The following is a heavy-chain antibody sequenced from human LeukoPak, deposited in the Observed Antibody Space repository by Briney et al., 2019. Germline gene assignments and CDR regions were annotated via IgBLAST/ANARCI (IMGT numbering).Heavy chain of an antibody. D-gene: IGHD1-26*01. CDR2: INAGSDYI. CDR3: ARWGLGPSFDY. J-gene: IGHJ4*02. V-gene: IGHV3-21*05. Sequence: GGSLRLSCAASGFTFNKYAMFWVRQAPGKGLEWISYINAGSDYIYYADSVEGRFTTSRDNAKNSVSLQMNSLRAEDTAVYYCARWGLGPSFDYWGQGTLVTVSS. CDR1: GFTFNKYA.